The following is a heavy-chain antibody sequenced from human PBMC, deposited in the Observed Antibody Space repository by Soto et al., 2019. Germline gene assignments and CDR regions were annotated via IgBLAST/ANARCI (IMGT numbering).Heavy chain of an antibody. CDR3: TKANRYCSGANCFTFDY. CDR2: FSSGGGGT. CDR1: GFTFSNYA. Sequence: PGGSLRLSCTASGFTFSNYAMSWVRQAPGKGLEWVSTFSSGGGGTYYADSVKGRFTISRDNSKNTLSLQMNSLRAEDTALYYCTKANRYCSGANCFTFDYWGLGTLVTV. D-gene: IGHD2-15*01. V-gene: IGHV3-23*01. J-gene: IGHJ4*02.